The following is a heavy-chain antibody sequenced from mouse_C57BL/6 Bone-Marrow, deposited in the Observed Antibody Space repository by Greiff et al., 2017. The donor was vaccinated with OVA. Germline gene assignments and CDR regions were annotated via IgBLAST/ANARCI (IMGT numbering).Heavy chain of an antibody. D-gene: IGHD1-1*01. J-gene: IGHJ2*01. CDR3: AKDYNYGSSYYMDY. CDR2: ISYDGSN. CDR1: GYSITSGYF. Sequence: SGPGLVKPSQSLSLTCSVTGYSITSGYFWNWIRQFPGNKLEWMGYISYDGSNNYNPSLKNRISITRDTSENQLFLKLNSVTTEDTATYYCAKDYNYGSSYYMDYWGQGTTLTVSS. V-gene: IGHV3-6*01.